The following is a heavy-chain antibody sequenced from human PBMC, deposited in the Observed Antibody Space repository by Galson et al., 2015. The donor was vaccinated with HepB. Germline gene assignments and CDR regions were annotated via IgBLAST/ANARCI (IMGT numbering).Heavy chain of an antibody. J-gene: IGHJ4*02. Sequence: SLRLSCAASGFTFSTYSMNWVRQAPGRGLEWVPSISSTSTYKYYADSVRGRFTISRDNAQDSLSLQMNSLRAEDTAVYYCTRDPAPRGYNYPDYWGQGTLLTVSS. V-gene: IGHV3-21*01. D-gene: IGHD5-18*01. CDR3: TRDPAPRGYNYPDY. CDR2: ISSTSTYK. CDR1: GFTFSTYS.